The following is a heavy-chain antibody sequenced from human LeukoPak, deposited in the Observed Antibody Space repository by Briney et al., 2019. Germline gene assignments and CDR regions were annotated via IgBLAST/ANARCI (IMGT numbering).Heavy chain of an antibody. CDR1: GYTFTGYY. D-gene: IGHD3-9*01. Sequence: ASVKVSCKASGYTFTGYYMHWVRQAPGQGLEWMGWINPNSGGTNYAQKFQGRVTMTRDTSISTAYMELSRLRSDDTAVYYCARGFDWLLYDYYMDVWGKGTTVTISS. V-gene: IGHV1-2*02. CDR2: INPNSGGT. J-gene: IGHJ6*03. CDR3: ARGFDWLLYDYYMDV.